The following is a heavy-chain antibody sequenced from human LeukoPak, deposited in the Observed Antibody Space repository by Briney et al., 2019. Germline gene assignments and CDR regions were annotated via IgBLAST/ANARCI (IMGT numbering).Heavy chain of an antibody. Sequence: XXCXXXGDSXXSNTAAWNWIRQSPSRGLEWLGRTYYRSNWYNDYAVSVKGRITINPDTSKNQFSLQLNSVTPEDTAVYYCARDQMGFDPWGQGILVTVSS. CDR1: GDSXXSNTAA. CDR3: ARDQMGFDP. V-gene: IGHV6-1*01. CDR2: TYYRSNWYN. J-gene: IGHJ5*02.